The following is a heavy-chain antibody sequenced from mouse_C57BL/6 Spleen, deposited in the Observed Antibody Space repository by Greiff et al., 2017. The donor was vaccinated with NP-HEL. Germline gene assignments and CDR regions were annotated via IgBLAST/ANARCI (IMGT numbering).Heavy chain of an antibody. CDR3: ARWSGSSPFDY. V-gene: IGHV1-19*01. CDR2: INPYNGGT. Sequence: EVQLQQSGPVLVKPGASVKMSCKASGYTFTDYYMNWVKQSHGKSLEWIGVINPYNGGTSYNQKFKGKATLTVDKSSSTAYMELNSLTSEDSAVYYCARWSGSSPFDYWGQGTTLTVSS. CDR1: GYTFTDYY. D-gene: IGHD1-1*01. J-gene: IGHJ2*01.